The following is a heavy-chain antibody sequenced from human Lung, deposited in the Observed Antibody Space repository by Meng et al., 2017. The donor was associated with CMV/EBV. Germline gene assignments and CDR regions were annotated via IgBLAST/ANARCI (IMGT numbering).Heavy chain of an antibody. J-gene: IGHJ5*02. CDR3: AKAGETILVIVFDP. CDR2: ISYGGAT. Sequence: GDSISGTSYYWGWIRQAPGKGLEWIGSISYGGATHYNPSLKSRVSISLDKSRNQFSLRLNSVTAADTAMYYCAKAGETILVIVFDPWGQGTLVTVSS. V-gene: IGHV4-39*07. CDR1: GDSISGTSYY. D-gene: IGHD2-21*01.